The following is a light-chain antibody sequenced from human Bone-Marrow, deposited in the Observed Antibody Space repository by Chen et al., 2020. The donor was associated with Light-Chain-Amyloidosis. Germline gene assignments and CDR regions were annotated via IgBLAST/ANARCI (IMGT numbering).Light chain of an antibody. Sequence: QSALTQPASVSGSPGQSITISRSGSSSGIGNYDFVSWFQQYPGKAPKLLIYGVSKRPSGVSTRFSGSKSGNTASLTISGLQAEDETDYYCCSYAGNTTVIFGGGTKLTVL. CDR2: GVS. CDR1: SSGIGNYDF. V-gene: IGLV2-23*02. CDR3: CSYAGNTTVI. J-gene: IGLJ2*01.